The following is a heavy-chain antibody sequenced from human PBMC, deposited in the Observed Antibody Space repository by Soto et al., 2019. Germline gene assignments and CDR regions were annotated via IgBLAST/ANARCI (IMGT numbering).Heavy chain of an antibody. CDR2: VYYSGST. V-gene: IGHV4-39*07. CDR1: GGSISSSSYY. J-gene: IGHJ6*02. CDR3: ARWGGTMVRGVLTDYYYYYGMDV. D-gene: IGHD3-10*01. Sequence: KTSETLSLTCTVSGGSISSSSYYWGWIRQPPGKGLEWIGNVYYSGSTYYNPSLKSRVTISVDTSKNQFSLKLSSVTAADTAVYYCARWGGTMVRGVLTDYYYYYGMDVWGQGTTVTVSS.